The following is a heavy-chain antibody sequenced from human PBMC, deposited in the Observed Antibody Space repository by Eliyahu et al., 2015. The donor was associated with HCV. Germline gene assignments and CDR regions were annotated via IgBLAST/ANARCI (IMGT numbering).Heavy chain of an antibody. CDR2: ISSSGSTI. D-gene: IGHD4-17*01. Sequence: EVQLVESGGGLVQPGGSLRLXCAASGFPFSSYEMNWVRXAPGKGXEWVSYISSSGSTIYYADSVKGRFTISRDNAKNSLYLQMNSLRAEDTAVYYCARYPMTTVIGRPYYYGMDVWGQGTTVTVSS. V-gene: IGHV3-48*03. CDR1: GFPFSSYE. J-gene: IGHJ6*02. CDR3: ARYPMTTVIGRPYYYGMDV.